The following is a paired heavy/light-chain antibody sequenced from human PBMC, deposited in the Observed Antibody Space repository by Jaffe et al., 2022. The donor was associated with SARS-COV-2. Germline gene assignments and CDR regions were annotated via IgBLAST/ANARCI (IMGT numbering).Heavy chain of an antibody. Sequence: QVQLQESGPGLVKPSETLSLTCTVSGGSISSYYWSWIRQPAGKGLEWIGRIYTSGSTNYNPSLKSRVTMSVDTSKNQFSLKLSSVTAADTAVYYCARDPSYGDYRGYFDYWGQGTLVTVSS. J-gene: IGHJ4*02. CDR3: ARDPSYGDYRGYFDY. V-gene: IGHV4-4*07. CDR1: GGSISSYY. CDR2: IYTSGST. D-gene: IGHD4-17*01.
Light chain of an antibody. J-gene: IGKJ2*01. V-gene: IGKV1-8*01. Sequence: AIRMTQSPSSFSASTGDRVTITCRASQGISSYLAWYQQKPGKAPKLLIYAASTLQSGVPSRFSGSGSGTDFTLTISCLQSEDFATYYCQQYYSYPRTFGQGTKLEIK. CDR2: AAS. CDR1: QGISSY. CDR3: QQYYSYPRT.